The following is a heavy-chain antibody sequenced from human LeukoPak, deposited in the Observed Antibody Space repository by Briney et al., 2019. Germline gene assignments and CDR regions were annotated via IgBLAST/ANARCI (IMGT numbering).Heavy chain of an antibody. Sequence: GASVKVSCKASGYTFTSYGISWVRQAPGQGLEWMGWISAYNGNTNYAQKLQGRVTMTTDTSTSTAYMELRSLRSDDTAVYYCARDIAAAGPWYYYYMDVWGKGTTVTVSS. V-gene: IGHV1-18*01. D-gene: IGHD6-13*01. CDR1: GYTFTSYG. CDR2: ISAYNGNT. CDR3: ARDIAAAGPWYYYYMDV. J-gene: IGHJ6*03.